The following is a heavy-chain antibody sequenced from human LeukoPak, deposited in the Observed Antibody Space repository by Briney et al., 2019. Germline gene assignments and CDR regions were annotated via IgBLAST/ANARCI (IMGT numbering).Heavy chain of an antibody. J-gene: IGHJ4*02. CDR1: GYTFTSCD. V-gene: IGHV1-8*01. Sequence: PSVKVSCKASGYTFTSCDINWVRQATGQGLEWIGWMNPNSGNTGYGQSFQGRVTMTRDNSISTAYMELSNLRSEDTAIYYCTRGSSGRRDYWGQGTLVTVSS. CDR3: TRGSSGRRDY. D-gene: IGHD6-19*01. CDR2: MNPNSGNT.